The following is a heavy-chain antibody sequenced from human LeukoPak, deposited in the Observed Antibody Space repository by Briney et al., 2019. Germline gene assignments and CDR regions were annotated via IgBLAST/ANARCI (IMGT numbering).Heavy chain of an antibody. CDR1: GGSFSGYY. CDR2: INHSGST. Sequence: SETLSLTCAVYGGSFSGYYWSWIRQPPGKGLEWIGEINHSGSTNYNPSLKSRVTISVDTSKNQFSLKLSSVTAADTAVYYCARHARGSGSYYNSPSYYYYYYMDVWGKGTTVTISS. V-gene: IGHV4-34*01. D-gene: IGHD3-10*01. CDR3: ARHARGSGSYYNSPSYYYYYYMDV. J-gene: IGHJ6*03.